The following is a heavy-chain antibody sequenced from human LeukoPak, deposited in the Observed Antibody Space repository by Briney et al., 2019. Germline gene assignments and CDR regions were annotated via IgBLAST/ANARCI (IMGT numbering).Heavy chain of an antibody. D-gene: IGHD3-22*01. Sequence: ASVKVSCKASGYSFTAYYIHWVRQAPGQGLEWMGWINPNSGGTKYAQKFEGRVTMTRDTSITTTYMELTRLRSDYTAVFYCARDYYDSSGNGAFDIWGPGTMVTVSS. CDR2: INPNSGGT. J-gene: IGHJ3*02. V-gene: IGHV1-2*02. CDR1: GYSFTAYY. CDR3: ARDYYDSSGNGAFDI.